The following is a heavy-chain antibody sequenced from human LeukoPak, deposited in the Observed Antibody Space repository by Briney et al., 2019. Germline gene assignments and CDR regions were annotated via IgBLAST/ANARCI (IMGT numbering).Heavy chain of an antibody. J-gene: IGHJ3*02. D-gene: IGHD3-10*01. CDR2: IYYSGST. CDR3: ARHGYGSGSHRSIADDGFDI. CDR1: GGSISSGGYY. V-gene: IGHV4-61*08. Sequence: SQTLSLTCTVSGGSISSGGYYWSWIRQPPGKGLEWIGYIYYSGSTDYNPSLKSRVTISVDTSKNQFSLRLSSVTAADTAVYYCARHGYGSGSHRSIADDGFDIWGQGTMVTVSS.